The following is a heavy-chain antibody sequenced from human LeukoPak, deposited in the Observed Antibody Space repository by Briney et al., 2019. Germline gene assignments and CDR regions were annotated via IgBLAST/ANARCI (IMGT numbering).Heavy chain of an antibody. D-gene: IGHD4-11*01. V-gene: IGHV4-31*03. CDR3: ARGHYSNYTWFDP. CDR2: IYYSGST. Sequence: TLSLTCTVSGGSISSGGYYWSWIRQHPGKGLEWIGYIYYSGSTYYNPSLKSRVTISVDTSKNQFSLKLSSVTAADTAVYYCARGHYSNYTWFDPWGQGTLVTVSS. J-gene: IGHJ5*02. CDR1: GGSISSGGYY.